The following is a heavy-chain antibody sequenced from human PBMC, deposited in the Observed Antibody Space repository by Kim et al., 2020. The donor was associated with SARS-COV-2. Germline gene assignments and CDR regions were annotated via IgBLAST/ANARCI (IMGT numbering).Heavy chain of an antibody. D-gene: IGHD5-12*01. CDR3: ARYKSGFGLDV. J-gene: IGHJ4*02. Sequence: GGSLRLSCEVSGFTFSSWTMNWVRQAPGKGLEWVSYISSSGTTIYYTDSLKGRITVPRDNAKNFLYLQMDSLRADDTAVYYCARYKSGFGLDVWGQGALVTVSS. CDR1: GFTFSSWT. CDR2: ISSSGTTI. V-gene: IGHV3-48*04.